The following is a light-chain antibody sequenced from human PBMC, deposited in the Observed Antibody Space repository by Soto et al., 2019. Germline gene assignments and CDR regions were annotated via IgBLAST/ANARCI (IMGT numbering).Light chain of an antibody. CDR3: QQYGSSPTT. CDR1: QSVSSSY. V-gene: IGKV3-20*01. CDR2: GAS. Sequence: EIVLTQSPGTLSLSPGERATLSCRASQSVSSSYLAWYQQKPGQAPRLLIYGASSRATGIPDRFSGSGSGTDFTLTISRLEPEHFAVYYCQQYGSSPTTFGQGTKVEIK. J-gene: IGKJ1*01.